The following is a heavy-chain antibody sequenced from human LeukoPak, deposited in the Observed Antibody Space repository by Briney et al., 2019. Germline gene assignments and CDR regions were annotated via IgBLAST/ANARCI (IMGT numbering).Heavy chain of an antibody. V-gene: IGHV3-48*03. CDR3: ARVRSPLRIFDY. Sequence: GGALRVSCAASGFTFNDYEMNWVRQAPGEGLEWVSYISSSGSTIYYADSVKGRFTISRDNAKNSLYLQMNSLRAEDTAVYYCARVRSPLRIFDYWGQGTLVTVSS. D-gene: IGHD2/OR15-2a*01. J-gene: IGHJ4*02. CDR1: GFTFNDYE. CDR2: ISSSGSTI.